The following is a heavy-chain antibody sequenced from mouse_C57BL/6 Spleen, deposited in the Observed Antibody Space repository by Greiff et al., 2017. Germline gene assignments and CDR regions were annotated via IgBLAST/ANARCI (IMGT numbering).Heavy chain of an antibody. CDR1: GFTFSSYA. J-gene: IGHJ2*01. Sequence: EVHVVESGGGLVKPGGSLKLSCAASGFTFSSYAMSWVRQTPGKRLEWVATISDGGSDPNYPDNVKGRFTISRDNSKNTLYLQMSYVKSDDTAMYYCASCDYWGKGTTLTVSS. CDR3: ASCDY. CDR2: ISDGGSDP. V-gene: IGHV5-4*01.